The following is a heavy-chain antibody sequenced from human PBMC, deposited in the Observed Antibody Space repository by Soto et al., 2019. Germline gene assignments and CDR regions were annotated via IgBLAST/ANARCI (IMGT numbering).Heavy chain of an antibody. CDR3: ARGPLDIVLMVYAYNWFDP. J-gene: IGHJ5*02. CDR2: INHSGST. V-gene: IGHV4-34*01. CDR1: GGSFSGYY. Sequence: SETLSLTCAVYGGSFSGYYWSWIRQPPGKGLEWIGEINHSGSTNYNPSLKSRVTISVDTSKNQFSLKLSSVTAADTAVYYCARGPLDIVLMVYAYNWFDPWGQGTLVTVSS. D-gene: IGHD2-8*01.